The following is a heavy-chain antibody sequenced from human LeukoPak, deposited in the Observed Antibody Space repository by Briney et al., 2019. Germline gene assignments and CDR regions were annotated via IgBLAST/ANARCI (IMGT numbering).Heavy chain of an antibody. V-gene: IGHV3-30*04. Sequence: GRSLRLSCAASGYTFSTYAMHWVRQAPGKGLEWVAVIPYDGSNKYYADSVKGRFTISRENSKNRLYLQMNSLRAEDTAVYYCARAEGYGGELDSWGQGTLVTVSS. CDR2: IPYDGSNK. CDR1: GYTFSTYA. J-gene: IGHJ4*02. D-gene: IGHD4-23*01. CDR3: ARAEGYGGELDS.